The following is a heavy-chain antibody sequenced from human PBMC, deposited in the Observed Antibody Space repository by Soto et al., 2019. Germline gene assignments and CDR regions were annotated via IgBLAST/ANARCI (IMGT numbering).Heavy chain of an antibody. J-gene: IGHJ3*02. Sequence: ASVKVSCKASGYTFTSYYMHWVRQAPGQGLEWMGIINPSGGSTSYAQKFQGRVTMTRDTSTSTVYMELSSLRSEDTAVYYCAKGLAPLYYYDSSGHDAFDIWGQGTMVTVS. CDR1: GYTFTSYY. D-gene: IGHD3-22*01. CDR3: AKGLAPLYYYDSSGHDAFDI. CDR2: INPSGGST. V-gene: IGHV1-46*01.